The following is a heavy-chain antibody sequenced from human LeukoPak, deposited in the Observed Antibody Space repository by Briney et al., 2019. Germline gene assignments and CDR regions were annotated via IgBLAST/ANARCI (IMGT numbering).Heavy chain of an antibody. D-gene: IGHD6-6*01. CDR2: ISDDGSNK. CDR1: GFTFSIYG. V-gene: IGHV3-30*18. J-gene: IGHJ4*02. CDR3: AKDSPAEYSSALDY. Sequence: GGSLRLACASTGFTFSIYGMHWVRRAARKWLGWVAVISDDGSNKYYADSVKGRFTISRDNSKNTMYLQMNSLRAEDTAVYYCAKDSPAEYSSALDYWGQGTLVTVSS.